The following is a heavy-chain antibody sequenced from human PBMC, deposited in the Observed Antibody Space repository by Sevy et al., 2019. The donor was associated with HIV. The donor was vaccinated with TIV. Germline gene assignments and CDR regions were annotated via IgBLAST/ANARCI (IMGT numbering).Heavy chain of an antibody. CDR2: ISAYNGNT. V-gene: IGHV1-18*01. D-gene: IGHD3-22*01. Sequence: ASVKVSCKASGYTFTSYGISWVRQAPGQGLEWMGWISAYNGNTNYAQKLQGRVTMTTDTSTSTAYMELRSLRSDDTAVYYCATTKDYYDNSGDPFDYWGQGTLVTVSS. CDR3: ATTKDYYDNSGDPFDY. J-gene: IGHJ4*02. CDR1: GYTFTSYG.